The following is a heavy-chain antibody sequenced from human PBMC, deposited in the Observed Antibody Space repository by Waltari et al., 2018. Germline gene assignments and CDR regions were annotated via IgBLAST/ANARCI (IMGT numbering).Heavy chain of an antibody. CDR3: AKDAFGNTYLDF. J-gene: IGHJ4*02. V-gene: IGHV3-30*02. CDR1: GFTFSNFG. D-gene: IGHD2-2*02. Sequence: QVNLVASGGGVVQPGGSLRRSCATSGFTFSNFGMHWVRQAPGKGLEWVALIWFDGSYKFYADSVRGRLTISRDNSARTLYLDMDSLRLDDTAMYYCAKDAFGNTYLDFWGQGTLVTVSS. CDR2: IWFDGSYK.